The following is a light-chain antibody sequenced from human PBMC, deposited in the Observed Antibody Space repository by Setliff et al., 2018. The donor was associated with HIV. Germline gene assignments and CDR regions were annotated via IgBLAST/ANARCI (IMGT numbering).Light chain of an antibody. CDR3: AAWDDSLNGSYV. CDR1: SSNIGINT. J-gene: IGLJ1*01. V-gene: IGLV1-44*01. Sequence: QSVLTQPPSASGTPGQRVTISCSGSSSNIGINTINWYQQLPGTAPKLLIYRNNQRPSGVPDRFSGSKSGTSASLAISGLQAEDEADYYCAAWDDSLNGSYVFGTGTKSPS. CDR2: RNN.